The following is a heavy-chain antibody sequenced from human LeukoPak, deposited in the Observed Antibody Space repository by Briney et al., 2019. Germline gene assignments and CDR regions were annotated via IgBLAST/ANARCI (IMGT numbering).Heavy chain of an antibody. Sequence: SETLSLTCTVSGGSISSGGYYWSWLRQPPGKGLEWIGYIYHSGSTYYNPSLKSRVTISVDRSKNQFSLKLSSVTAADTAVYYCARGIREVTIFGVVTLNWFDPWGQGTLVTVSS. CDR2: IYHSGST. CDR3: ARGIREVTIFGVVTLNWFDP. CDR1: GGSISSGGYY. D-gene: IGHD3-3*01. J-gene: IGHJ5*02. V-gene: IGHV4-30-2*01.